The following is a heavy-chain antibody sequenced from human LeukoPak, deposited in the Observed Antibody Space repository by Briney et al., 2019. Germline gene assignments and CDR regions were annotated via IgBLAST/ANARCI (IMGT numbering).Heavy chain of an antibody. V-gene: IGHV3-30*18. Sequence: GGSLRLSCAASGFTFKTYGMHWVRQAPGKGLEWVAVISDDGSNKYYADSVKGRFTISRDNSKNTVYLQMNSLRAEDTAVYYCAKDALFPYFDYWGQGTLVTVSS. CDR3: AKDALFPYFDY. D-gene: IGHD3-10*02. CDR1: GFTFKTYG. J-gene: IGHJ4*02. CDR2: ISDDGSNK.